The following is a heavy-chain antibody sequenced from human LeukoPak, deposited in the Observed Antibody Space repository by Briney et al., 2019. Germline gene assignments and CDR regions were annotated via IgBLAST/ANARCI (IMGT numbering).Heavy chain of an antibody. D-gene: IGHD5-24*01. CDR2: IIPIFGTA. J-gene: IGHJ5*02. CDR1: GGTFSSYA. Sequence: ASVKVSCKASGGTFSSYAISWVRQAPGQGLEWMGGIIPIFGTANYAQKFQGRVTITADKSTSTAYMELSRLRSEDTAVYYCAREAEDGYDYRSWGQGTLVTVSS. V-gene: IGHV1-69*06. CDR3: AREAEDGYDYRS.